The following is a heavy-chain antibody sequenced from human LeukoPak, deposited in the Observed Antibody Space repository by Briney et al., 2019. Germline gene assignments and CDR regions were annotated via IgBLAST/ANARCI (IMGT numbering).Heavy chain of an antibody. Sequence: SGTLSLTCTVSGGSISGYFWSWIRQPAGKGLEWIGRIYSSGSNNYNPSLKSRVTISLDTSKNHLSLNLSSVTAADTAVYYCAREPTSGREPTSGRPLDYWGQGTLVTVSS. D-gene: IGHD5-12*01. CDR2: IYSSGSN. CDR3: AREPTSGREPTSGRPLDY. V-gene: IGHV4-4*07. CDR1: GGSISGYF. J-gene: IGHJ4*02.